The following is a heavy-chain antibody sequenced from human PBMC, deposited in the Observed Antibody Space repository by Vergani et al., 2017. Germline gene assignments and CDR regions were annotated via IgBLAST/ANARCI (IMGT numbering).Heavy chain of an antibody. Sequence: QVQLQESGPGLVKPSQTLSLTCTVSGGSINSGNYYWSWIRQPAGKGLEWIGRIYTSGSTNYNPSRESRVTVSIDTSKNQFSLRLTSVTAADTAVYYCARDLDVPPYSWFDPWGQGILVTVSS. V-gene: IGHV4-61*02. CDR1: GGSINSGNYY. CDR3: ARDLDVPPYSWFDP. J-gene: IGHJ5*02. CDR2: IYTSGST. D-gene: IGHD3-10*02.